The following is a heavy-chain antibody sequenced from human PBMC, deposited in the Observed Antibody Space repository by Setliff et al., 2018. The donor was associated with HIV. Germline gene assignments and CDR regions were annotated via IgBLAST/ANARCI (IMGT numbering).Heavy chain of an antibody. Sequence: GESLKISCAASGFTFSRNALHWVRQAPGKGLEWVALISHDGSYKHNADSVKGRFTISRDNSKNTLYLQMNSLRVEDTAVHYCARAGYCSGGNCQTHYFDSWGQGTLVTVSS. V-gene: IGHV3-30-3*01. CDR3: ARAGYCSGGNCQTHYFDS. D-gene: IGHD2-15*01. CDR2: ISHDGSYK. J-gene: IGHJ4*02. CDR1: GFTFSRNA.